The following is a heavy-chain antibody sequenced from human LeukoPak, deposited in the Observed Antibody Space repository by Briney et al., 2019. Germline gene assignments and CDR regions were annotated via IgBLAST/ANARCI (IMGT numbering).Heavy chain of an antibody. Sequence: SETLSLICTVSGGSISSNSYYWGWIRQPPGKGLEWIGSIYYSGRTYYNPSLKSRVTISVDTSKNQLSLKLSSVTAADTAVYYCARQPRNWNDFLDYWGQGTLVTVSS. CDR3: ARQPRNWNDFLDY. CDR1: GGSISSNSYY. V-gene: IGHV4-39*01. J-gene: IGHJ4*02. CDR2: IYYSGRT. D-gene: IGHD1-1*01.